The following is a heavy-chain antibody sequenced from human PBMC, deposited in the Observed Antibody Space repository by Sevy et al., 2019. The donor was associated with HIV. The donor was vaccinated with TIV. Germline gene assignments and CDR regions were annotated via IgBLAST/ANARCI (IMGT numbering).Heavy chain of an antibody. Sequence: ASVKVSCKASGYTFTGYYMHWVRQAPGQGLEWMGWINPNSGGTNYAQKFQGRVTMTRDTSISTAYMELSRLRSDDTAVYYSARMYYYDSSGSCFDYWGQGTLVTVSS. CDR1: GYTFTGYY. CDR3: ARMYYYDSSGSCFDY. J-gene: IGHJ4*02. V-gene: IGHV1-2*02. CDR2: INPNSGGT. D-gene: IGHD3-22*01.